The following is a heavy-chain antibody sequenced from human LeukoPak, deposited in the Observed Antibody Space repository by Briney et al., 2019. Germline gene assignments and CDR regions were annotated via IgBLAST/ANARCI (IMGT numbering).Heavy chain of an antibody. CDR3: ARDKKSIAAASLIDY. Sequence: GASVKVSCKASGYTFTSYGISWVRQAPGQGLEWMGWISAYNGNTNYAQKLQGRVTMTTDTSTSTAYMELRSLRSDDTAVYYCARDKKSIAAASLIDYWGQGTLVRLL. J-gene: IGHJ4*02. CDR1: GYTFTSYG. V-gene: IGHV1-18*01. D-gene: IGHD6-13*01. CDR2: ISAYNGNT.